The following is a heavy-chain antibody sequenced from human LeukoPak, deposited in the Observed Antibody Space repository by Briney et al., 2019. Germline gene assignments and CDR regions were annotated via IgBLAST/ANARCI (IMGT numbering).Heavy chain of an antibody. CDR2: IDPEDGET. Sequence: VASVNVSLTVSVYTLTELSMHGGRQAPGKGEGRVGGIDPEDGETIYAQKFQGRVTMTEDTSTDTAYMELSSLRSEDTAVYYCATSTYCSSTSCYALSSGDYMDVWGKGTTVTVSS. D-gene: IGHD2-2*01. V-gene: IGHV1-24*01. CDR3: ATSTYCSSTSCYALSSGDYMDV. J-gene: IGHJ6*03. CDR1: VYTLTELS.